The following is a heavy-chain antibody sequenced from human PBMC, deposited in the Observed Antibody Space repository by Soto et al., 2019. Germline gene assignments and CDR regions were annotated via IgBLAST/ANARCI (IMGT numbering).Heavy chain of an antibody. V-gene: IGHV4-34*01. D-gene: IGHD6-13*01. CDR3: ARGRGHYSSSWPSRVPVKPNYFDY. CDR1: GGSFSGYY. Sequence: QVQLQQWGAGLLKPSETLSLTCAVYGGSFSGYYWSWIRQPPGKGLEWIGEINHSGSTNYNPSLKSRVTISVNPAKNQFSLKLSSVTAADTAVYYCARGRGHYSSSWPSRVPVKPNYFDYWGQGTLVTVSS. J-gene: IGHJ4*02. CDR2: INHSGST.